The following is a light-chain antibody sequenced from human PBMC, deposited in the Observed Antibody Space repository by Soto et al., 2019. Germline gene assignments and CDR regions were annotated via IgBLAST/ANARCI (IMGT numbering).Light chain of an antibody. Sequence: QSALTQPASVSGSPGQSITISCTGTSSDVGGYNYVSWYQQHPGKAPKLMIYEVSNRPSGVSNRFSGSKSGSTASLTISGLQAEDEADYYCSSYTSSRTYVFGTGTKV. J-gene: IGLJ1*01. CDR1: SSDVGGYNY. V-gene: IGLV2-14*01. CDR2: EVS. CDR3: SSYTSSRTYV.